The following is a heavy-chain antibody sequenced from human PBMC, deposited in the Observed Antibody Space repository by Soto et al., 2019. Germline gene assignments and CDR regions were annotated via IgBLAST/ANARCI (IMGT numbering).Heavy chain of an antibody. V-gene: IGHV3-13*05. CDR3: AREGSSTWTYYFDF. D-gene: IGHD6-13*01. CDR2: IGTAGDP. CDR1: GFTFSSYD. Sequence: GGSLRLSCAASGFTFSSYDMHWVRQATGKGLEWVSAIGTAGDPYYPGSVKGRFTISRENAKNSLYLQMNSLRAGDTAVYYCAREGSSTWTYYFDFWGQGILVTVSS. J-gene: IGHJ4*02.